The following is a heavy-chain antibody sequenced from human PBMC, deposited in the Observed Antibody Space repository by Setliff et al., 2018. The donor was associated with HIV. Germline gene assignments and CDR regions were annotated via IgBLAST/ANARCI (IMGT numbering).Heavy chain of an antibody. CDR2: INHSGST. J-gene: IGHJ4*02. Sequence: SETLSLTCAVYGGSLSGYHWSWIRQSPEKGLEWIGEINHSGSTNYSPSLKSRVTMSVDTSKNQFSLKLGSVTAADTAVYYCARGGGYDRSGYYPFDYWGQGTPVTVSS. V-gene: IGHV4-34*01. CDR1: GGSLSGYH. D-gene: IGHD3-22*01. CDR3: ARGGGYDRSGYYPFDY.